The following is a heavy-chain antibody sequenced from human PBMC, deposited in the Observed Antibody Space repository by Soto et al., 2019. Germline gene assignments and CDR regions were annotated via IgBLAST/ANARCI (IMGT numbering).Heavy chain of an antibody. CDR3: AKDVVWAAAGTLDY. Sequence: GESLKISCAASGFTFSSYGMHWVRQAPGKGLEWVAVISYDGSNKYYADSVKGRFTISRDNSKNTLYLQMNSLRAEDTVVYYCAKDVVWAAAGTLDYWGQGTLVTVSS. CDR1: GFTFSSYG. D-gene: IGHD6-13*01. J-gene: IGHJ4*02. V-gene: IGHV3-30*18. CDR2: ISYDGSNK.